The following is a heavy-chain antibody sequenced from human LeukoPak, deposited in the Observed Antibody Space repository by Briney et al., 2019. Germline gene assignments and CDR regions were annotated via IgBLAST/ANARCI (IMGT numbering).Heavy chain of an antibody. V-gene: IGHV4-61*01. J-gene: IGHJ5*02. Sequence: SETLSLTCTVSGGSVSSGSYYWSWIRQPPGKGLEWIGYIYYSGSTNYNPSLRSRVTISVDTSKNQFSLRLSSVTAADTAVYYCAGLGASGNGYLSWFDPWGQGTLVTVSS. CDR1: GGSVSSGSYY. D-gene: IGHD3-22*01. CDR3: AGLGASGNGYLSWFDP. CDR2: IYYSGST.